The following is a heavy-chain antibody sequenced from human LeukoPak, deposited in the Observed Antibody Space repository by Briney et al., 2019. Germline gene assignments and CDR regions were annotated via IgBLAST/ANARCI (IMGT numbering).Heavy chain of an antibody. Sequence: SETLSLTCAVYGGSFSGYYWSWIRQPPGKGLEWIGEINHSGSANYNPSLKSRVTISVDTSKNQFSLKLSSVTAADTAVYYCARVDYVWGSYRYTSNFDYWGQGTLVTVSS. CDR2: INHSGSA. J-gene: IGHJ4*02. CDR1: GGSFSGYY. CDR3: ARVDYVWGSYRYTSNFDY. D-gene: IGHD3-16*02. V-gene: IGHV4-34*01.